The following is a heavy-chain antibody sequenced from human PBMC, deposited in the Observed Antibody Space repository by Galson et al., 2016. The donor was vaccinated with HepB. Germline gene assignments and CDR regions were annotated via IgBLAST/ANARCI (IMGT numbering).Heavy chain of an antibody. CDR1: GYSFTNYW. Sequence: QSGAEVKKPGESLKISCKGSGYSFTNYWIGWVRQMPGKGLEWMGIISPGDSDTRYSPSFQGQVTMSADKSISTAYLQWSSLEASDTAMYYCARHIKQPYCSRTSCPDGEYFDYWGQGTPVTVSS. CDR3: ARHIKQPYCSRTSCPDGEYFDY. V-gene: IGHV5-51*01. CDR2: ISPGDSDT. D-gene: IGHD2-2*01. J-gene: IGHJ4*02.